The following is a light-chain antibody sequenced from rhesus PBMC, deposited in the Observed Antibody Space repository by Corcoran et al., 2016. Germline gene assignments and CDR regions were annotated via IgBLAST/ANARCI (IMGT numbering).Light chain of an antibody. CDR1: QSVSSS. J-gene: IGKJ4*01. Sequence: EIVMTQSPATLSLSPGERATLSCRASQSVSSSLAWYHQKPGRAPKLLIYGASSRATGLPDRFSGSGSGTEFTLTISSLEPEDVGVYYCHQDYSCPRALTFGGGTKVELK. V-gene: IGKV3-42*01. CDR3: HQDYSCPRALT. CDR2: GAS.